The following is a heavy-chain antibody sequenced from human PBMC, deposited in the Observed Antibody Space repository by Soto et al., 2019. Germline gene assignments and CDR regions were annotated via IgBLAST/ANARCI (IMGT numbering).Heavy chain of an antibody. V-gene: IGHV3-30*03. CDR1: GFTFSSYG. J-gene: IGHJ6*03. D-gene: IGHD4-17*01. CDR2: ISYDGSNK. Sequence: PGGSLRLSCAASGFTFSSYGMHWVRQAPGKGLEWVAVISYDGSNKYYADSVKGRFTISRDNSKNTLYLQMNSLRSEDTAVYYCARDQNYGDYYYYYYMDVWGKGTTVTVSS. CDR3: ARDQNYGDYYYYYYMDV.